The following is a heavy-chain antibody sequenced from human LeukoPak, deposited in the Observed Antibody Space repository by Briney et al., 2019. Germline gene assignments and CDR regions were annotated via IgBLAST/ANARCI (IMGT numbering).Heavy chain of an antibody. J-gene: IGHJ5*02. V-gene: IGHV1-46*01. CDR3: ARDKGPSIAAAGSGWFDP. D-gene: IGHD6-13*01. CDR2: INPSGGST. Sequence: ASVKVSCKASGYTFTSYSMHWVRQAPGQGLEWMGIINPSGGSTTYAQKFQGRVTMTRDMSPRTVYLELSSLRSEDTAVYYCARDKGPSIAAAGSGWFDPWGQGTLVTVSS. CDR1: GYTFTSYS.